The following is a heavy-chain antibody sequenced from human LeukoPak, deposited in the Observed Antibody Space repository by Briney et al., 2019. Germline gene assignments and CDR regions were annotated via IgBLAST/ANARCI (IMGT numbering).Heavy chain of an antibody. J-gene: IGHJ4*02. CDR1: GYIFSTYW. CDR3: GRHARMGATQSNFDY. CDR2: IYPGDSDT. D-gene: IGHD1-26*01. Sequence: GESLKISCKGSGYIFSTYWIGWVRQMPGKGLEWMGIIYPGDSDTRYNPSFQGQVTISADQSTNTAYLQWSSLKASDTAIYYCGRHARMGATQSNFDYWGQGTLVTVSS. V-gene: IGHV5-51*01.